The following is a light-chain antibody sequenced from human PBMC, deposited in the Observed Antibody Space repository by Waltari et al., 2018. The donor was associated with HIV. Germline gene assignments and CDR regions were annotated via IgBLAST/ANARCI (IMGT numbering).Light chain of an antibody. CDR1: QSISKTY. CDR3: QQYADSPYT. V-gene: IGKV3-20*01. Sequence: EIVLTQSPGTLSLSPGERATLSCRASQSISKTYLAWYQHKRGQAPRLLFYGASTRATGIPDRFIGSGSGTEFTLTINRLEPEDFAVYYCQQYADSPYTFGQGTKLDI. CDR2: GAS. J-gene: IGKJ2*01.